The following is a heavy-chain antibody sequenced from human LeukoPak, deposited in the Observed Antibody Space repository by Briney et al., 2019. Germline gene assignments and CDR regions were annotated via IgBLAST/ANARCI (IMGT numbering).Heavy chain of an antibody. CDR3: ARNWFDP. J-gene: IGHJ5*02. CDR2: IYSGGST. Sequence: GGSLRLACAASGFTVSSDYMSWVRQAPGKGLEWVSVIYSGGSTYYADSVKGRFTISRDKSKNTVYLQMNSLRFEDTAMYYCARNWFDPWGQGTLVTVSS. V-gene: IGHV3-53*05. CDR1: GFTVSSDY.